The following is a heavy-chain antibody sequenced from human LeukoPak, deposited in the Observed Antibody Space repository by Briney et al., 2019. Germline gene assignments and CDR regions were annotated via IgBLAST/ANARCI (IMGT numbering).Heavy chain of an antibody. V-gene: IGHV4-59*01. J-gene: IGHJ2*01. CDR2: IYYSGST. D-gene: IGHD1-26*01. Sequence: SETLSLTCTVSGGSISSYYWSWIRQPPGKGLEWIGYIYYSGSTNYNPSLESRVTISVDTSKNQFSLKLSSVTAADTAVYYCARAGGVSNPNSYWYFDLWGRGTLVTVSS. CDR3: ARAGGVSNPNSYWYFDL. CDR1: GGSISSYY.